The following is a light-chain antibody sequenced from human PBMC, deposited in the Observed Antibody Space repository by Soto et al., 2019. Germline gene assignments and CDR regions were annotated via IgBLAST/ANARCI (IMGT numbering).Light chain of an antibody. CDR3: MQALQTPFT. J-gene: IGKJ3*01. CDR1: QSLLHSNGNDF. V-gene: IGKV2-28*01. Sequence: EIVMTQSPLSLPATPGEPASISCRSSQSLLHSNGNDFLEWYLQKPGQSPQLLIYLGSNRASGVPERFSGSGSGTDFTLKISRVEAEDVGVYYCMQALQTPFTFGPGTKVDIK. CDR2: LGS.